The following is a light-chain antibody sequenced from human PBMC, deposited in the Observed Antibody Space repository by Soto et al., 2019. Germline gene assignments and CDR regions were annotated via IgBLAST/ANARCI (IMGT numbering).Light chain of an antibody. CDR3: QQYNGDSET. CDR1: QSISTW. CDR2: QAS. V-gene: IGKV1-5*03. Sequence: DIPMTQSPSTLSASVGDRVTITCRASQSISTWLAWYQKKPGKAPNLLIYQASSLESGVPSRFSGSGSGTEFTLTISSLQPDDFATYYCQQYNGDSETFGQGTKVEMK. J-gene: IGKJ1*01.